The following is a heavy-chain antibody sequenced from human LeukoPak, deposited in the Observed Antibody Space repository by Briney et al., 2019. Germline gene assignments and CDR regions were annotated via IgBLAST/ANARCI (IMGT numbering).Heavy chain of an antibody. Sequence: SETLSLTCTVSGGSITNYYWTWIRQPPGKGLEWIGYISYRGNTNYNPSLKSRVTISLDGSKNQFSLNLSSVTAAGTAVYYCARESSSVAAFDVWGQGTMVTVSS. CDR1: GGSITNYY. V-gene: IGHV4-59*01. CDR3: ARESSSVAAFDV. CDR2: ISYRGNT. D-gene: IGHD6-19*01. J-gene: IGHJ3*01.